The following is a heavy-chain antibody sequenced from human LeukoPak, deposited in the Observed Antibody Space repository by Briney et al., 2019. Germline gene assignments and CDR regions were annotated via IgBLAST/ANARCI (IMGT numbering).Heavy chain of an antibody. Sequence: SQTLSLTCAVSGGSISSGGYSWSWIRQPPGKGLEWIGYIYHSGSTYYNPSLKSRVTISVDRSKNQFSLKLSSVTAADTAVYYCARGGGGYCSSTSCYVLFNWFDPWGQEPWSPSPQ. J-gene: IGHJ5*02. CDR3: ARGGGGYCSSTSCYVLFNWFDP. V-gene: IGHV4-30-2*01. CDR1: GGSISSGGYS. CDR2: IYHSGST. D-gene: IGHD2-2*01.